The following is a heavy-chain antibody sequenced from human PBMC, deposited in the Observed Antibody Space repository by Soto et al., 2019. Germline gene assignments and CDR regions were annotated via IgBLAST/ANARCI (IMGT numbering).Heavy chain of an antibody. D-gene: IGHD6-13*01. CDR3: ARGDRQSGYSSSWVFDY. J-gene: IGHJ4*02. V-gene: IGHV4-31*03. Sequence: QVQLQESGPGLVKPSQTLSLICTVSGGSINSGGYYWNWIRQHPGKGLEWIGYIFYSGSTYYNPFLRSRVTISADTSENQFSLQLSSVTAADTAVYFCARGDRQSGYSSSWVFDYWGQGTLVNVSS. CDR1: GGSINSGGYY. CDR2: IFYSGST.